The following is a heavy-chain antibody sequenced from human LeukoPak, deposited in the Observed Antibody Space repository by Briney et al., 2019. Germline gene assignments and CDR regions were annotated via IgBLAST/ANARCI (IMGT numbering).Heavy chain of an antibody. CDR3: AIFGSHPWDFDY. CDR1: GFTFSSYS. D-gene: IGHD1-26*01. Sequence: GGSLRLSCAASGFTFSSYSMNWVRQAPGKGLEWVSSISSSSSYIYYADSVKGRFTISRDNAKNSLYLQMNSLRAEDTAVYYCAIFGSHPWDFDYWGQGTLVTVSS. J-gene: IGHJ4*02. V-gene: IGHV3-21*01. CDR2: ISSSSSYI.